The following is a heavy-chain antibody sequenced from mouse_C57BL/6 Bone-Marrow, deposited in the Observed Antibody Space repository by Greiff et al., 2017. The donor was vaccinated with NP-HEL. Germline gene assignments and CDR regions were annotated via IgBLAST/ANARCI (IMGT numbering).Heavy chain of an antibody. V-gene: IGHV1-81*01. Sequence: VQLQQSGAELARPGASVKLSCKASGYTFTSYGISWVKQRTGQGLEWIGEIYPRSGNTYYNEKFKGKATLTADKSSSTAYMELRSLTSEDAAGYFCARRDYYGSSLAWFAYWGQGTLVTVSA. D-gene: IGHD1-1*01. CDR1: GYTFTSYG. J-gene: IGHJ3*01. CDR3: ARRDYYGSSLAWFAY. CDR2: IYPRSGNT.